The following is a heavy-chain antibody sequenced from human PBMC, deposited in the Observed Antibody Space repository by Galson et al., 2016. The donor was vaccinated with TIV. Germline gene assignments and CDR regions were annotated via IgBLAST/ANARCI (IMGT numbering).Heavy chain of an antibody. D-gene: IGHD3-22*01. CDR3: ARDRMIDATYYHYYGMDV. J-gene: IGHJ6*02. Sequence: SLRLSCAASGLSVSINYMTWVRQAPGKGLEWVSLISDGGNTYYPDSVKGRFTISRDNSKNTLYLQMNSLRVEDTAVYYCARDRMIDATYYHYYGMDVWGQGTAVTVSS. CDR1: GLSVSINY. V-gene: IGHV3-66*02. CDR2: ISDGGNT.